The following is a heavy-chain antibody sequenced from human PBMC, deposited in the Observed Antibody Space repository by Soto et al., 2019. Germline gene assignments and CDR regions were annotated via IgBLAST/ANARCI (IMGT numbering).Heavy chain of an antibody. CDR3: AANGATEVNAFDI. Sequence: EVQLVETGGGLIQRGGSLRLACAASGFTVSSNYMSWVRQAPGKGLDWVSIIYDSDSTYYADSVKGRFTISRDNFKNTLYLQMNNRRAEDTAVYYCAANGATEVNAFDIWGQGTMVTVSS. CDR2: IYDSDST. D-gene: IGHD1-26*01. V-gene: IGHV3-53*02. J-gene: IGHJ3*02. CDR1: GFTVSSNY.